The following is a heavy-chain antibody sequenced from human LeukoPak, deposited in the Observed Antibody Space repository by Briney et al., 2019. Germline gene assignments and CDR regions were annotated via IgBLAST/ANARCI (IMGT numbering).Heavy chain of an antibody. CDR1: GYSFSNDW. J-gene: IGHJ4*02. CDR2: IYPGDSDT. V-gene: IGHV5-51*01. Sequence: GESLKISCKGSGYSFSNDWIGWVRQMPGKGLEWMGIIYPGDSDTRYSPSFQGQVTISADKSISTAYLQWSSLEASDTAMYYCARRGYSFAYDFWGQGTLVTVSS. CDR3: ARRGYSFAYDF. D-gene: IGHD5-18*01.